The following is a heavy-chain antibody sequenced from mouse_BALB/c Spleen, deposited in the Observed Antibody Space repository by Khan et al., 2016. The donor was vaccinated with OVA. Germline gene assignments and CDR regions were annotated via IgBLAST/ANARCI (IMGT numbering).Heavy chain of an antibody. CDR1: GYTFTNYV. Sequence: IQLVQSGPELVKPGASVKMSCKASGYTFTNYVLYWVKQKPGQGLEWIGYINPYNGGTKYSEKFKGKATLASDTSSITAYMELSSLTAEDSAVYYCARGNWQSYYFDYWGQGTTLTLSS. J-gene: IGHJ2*01. CDR2: INPYNGGT. V-gene: IGHV1S136*01. D-gene: IGHD4-1*01. CDR3: ARGNWQSYYFDY.